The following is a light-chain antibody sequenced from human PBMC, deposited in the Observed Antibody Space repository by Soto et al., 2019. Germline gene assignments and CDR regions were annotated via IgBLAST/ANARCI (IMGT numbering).Light chain of an antibody. CDR2: WAS. Sequence: DIVMTQSPDSLVVPLGERATIHCKATQSLLFSSKNLNYLSWYQQKPGQPPRLLIYWASTRDCGIPDRFSGSGSGTDFTLTISSLQADDEAVYYCQQYYSTPLTFGGGTRLEIK. J-gene: IGKJ4*01. CDR3: QQYYSTPLT. V-gene: IGKV4-1*01. CDR1: QSLLFSSKNLNY.